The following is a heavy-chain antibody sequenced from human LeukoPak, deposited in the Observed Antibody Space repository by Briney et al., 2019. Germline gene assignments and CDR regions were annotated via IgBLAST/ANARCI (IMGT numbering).Heavy chain of an antibody. Sequence: PGGSLRLSCSASGFTFSNFAMSWVRQAPGKGLEWVSGISGTTGNLYHADSVKGRFTISRDNSKNTLYLQMHSLRVDDTAIYYCAKDRSFYGAPWYFDLWGRGTLVTVSS. D-gene: IGHD4-17*01. CDR3: AKDRSFYGAPWYFDL. V-gene: IGHV3-23*01. J-gene: IGHJ2*01. CDR2: ISGTTGNL. CDR1: GFTFSNFA.